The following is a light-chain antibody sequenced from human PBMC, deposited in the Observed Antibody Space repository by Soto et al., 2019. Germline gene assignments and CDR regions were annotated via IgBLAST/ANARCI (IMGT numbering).Light chain of an antibody. CDR1: SSDVGGYNY. V-gene: IGLV2-14*03. Sequence: QSALTQPASVSGSPGQSITISCTGSSSDVGGYNYVSWYQHHPGKAPKMIIYDVSHRPSGVSNRFSGSKSGNTASLTISGVQAEDEADYYCTSYTSSDTLLFGGGTKLTVL. CDR3: TSYTSSDTLL. CDR2: DVS. J-gene: IGLJ2*01.